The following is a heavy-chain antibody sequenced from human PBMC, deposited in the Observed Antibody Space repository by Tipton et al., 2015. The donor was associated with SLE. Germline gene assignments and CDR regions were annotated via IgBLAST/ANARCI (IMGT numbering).Heavy chain of an antibody. D-gene: IGHD3-22*01. CDR3: ARQAYDSSGYYLLFDY. J-gene: IGHJ4*02. Sequence: QLVQSGAGVKKPGESLKISCKGSGYSFTSYWIGWVRQMPGKGLEWMGIIYPGDSDTRYSPSFQGQVTISADKSISTAYLQWSSLKASDTAMYYCARQAYDSSGYYLLFDYWGQGTLVTVSS. CDR2: IYPGDSDT. CDR1: GYSFTSYW. V-gene: IGHV5-51*01.